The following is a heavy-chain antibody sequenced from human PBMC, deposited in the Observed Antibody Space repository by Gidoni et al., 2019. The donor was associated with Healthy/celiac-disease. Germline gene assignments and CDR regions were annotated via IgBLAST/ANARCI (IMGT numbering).Heavy chain of an antibody. CDR2: INHSGST. V-gene: IGHV4-34*01. D-gene: IGHD2-15*01. J-gene: IGHJ5*02. CDR3: ARGLDIVVVVAATRNNWFDP. CDR1: GGSFIDYY. Sequence: QVQLQQWGAGLLKPSATLSLTCAVYGGSFIDYYCSWIRQPPGKGLEWIGEINHSGSTNYTPSLKSRVTISVDTSKNQFSLKLSSVTAADTAVYYCARGLDIVVVVAATRNNWFDPWGQGTLVTVSS.